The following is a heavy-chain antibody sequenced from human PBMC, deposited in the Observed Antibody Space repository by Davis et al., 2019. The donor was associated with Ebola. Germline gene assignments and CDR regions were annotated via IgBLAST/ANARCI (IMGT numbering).Heavy chain of an antibody. D-gene: IGHD2/OR15-2a*01. CDR3: ARVVSFYYYMDV. CDR1: GYTFTSFG. V-gene: IGHV1-8*02. J-gene: IGHJ6*03. Sequence: ASVKVSCKASGYTFTSFGINWVRQATGQGLEWMGWMNPNSGNTGYAQKFQGRVTMTRNTFISTAYMELSSLRSEDTAVYYCARVVSFYYYMDVWGKGTTVTVSS. CDR2: MNPNSGNT.